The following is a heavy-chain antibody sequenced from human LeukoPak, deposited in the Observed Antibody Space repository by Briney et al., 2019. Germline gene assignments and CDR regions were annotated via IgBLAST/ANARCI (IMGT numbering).Heavy chain of an antibody. CDR3: ARMIDYNYGYAFDY. J-gene: IGHJ4*02. CDR1: GFTFSSYT. D-gene: IGHD5-18*01. CDR2: ISSSGSI. Sequence: PGGSLILSCAASGFTFSSYTMNWVRQAPGKGLEWVSYISSSGSISYADSVKGRFTISRDNAKNSLYLQMNSLRDEDTAVYYCARMIDYNYGYAFDYWGQGTLVTVSS. V-gene: IGHV3-48*02.